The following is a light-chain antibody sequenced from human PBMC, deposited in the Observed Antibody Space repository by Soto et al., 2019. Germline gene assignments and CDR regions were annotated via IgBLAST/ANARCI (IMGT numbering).Light chain of an antibody. V-gene: IGLV2-14*01. CDR3: SSFTSSSTYV. CDR1: SSDVGGYTY. J-gene: IGLJ1*01. Sequence: QSALAQPASVSGSPGQSITISCTGTSSDVGGYTYVSWYQQYPGKAPQLMISEVTNRPSWVSNRFSGSKSGNTASLTISGLQAEDEADYYCSSFTSSSTYVFGTGTKVTVL. CDR2: EVT.